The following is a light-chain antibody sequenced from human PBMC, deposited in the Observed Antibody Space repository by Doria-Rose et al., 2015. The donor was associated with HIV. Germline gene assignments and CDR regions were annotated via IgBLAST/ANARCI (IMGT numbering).Light chain of an antibody. J-gene: IGKJ5*01. V-gene: IGKV1-33*01. CDR1: QDISDH. Sequence: RVTITCQASQDISDHLNWYQQKPGEAPRLLIYDASNLHTGVPSRSSGSGSGTDFTFTIDSLQPEYFATYYCQQYAHFPITFGQGTRLEIK. CDR3: QQYAHFPIT. CDR2: DAS.